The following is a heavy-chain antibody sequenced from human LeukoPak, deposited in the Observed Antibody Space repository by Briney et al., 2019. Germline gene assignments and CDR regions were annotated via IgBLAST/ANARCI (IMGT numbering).Heavy chain of an antibody. CDR2: IRYDGSNK. CDR1: GFTFSSYG. J-gene: IGHJ4*02. Sequence: QAGGSLRLSCAASGFTFSSYGMHWVRQAPGKGLEWVAFIRYDGSNKYYADSVKGRFTISRDNSKNTLYLQMNSLRAEDTAMYYCAKDALWFGEFSIIDYWGRGTPVTVSS. V-gene: IGHV3-30*02. D-gene: IGHD3-10*01. CDR3: AKDALWFGEFSIIDY.